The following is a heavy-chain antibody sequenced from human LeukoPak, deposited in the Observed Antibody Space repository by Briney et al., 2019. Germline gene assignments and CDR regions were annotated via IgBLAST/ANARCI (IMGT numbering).Heavy chain of an antibody. V-gene: IGHV2-5*01. Sequence: SGPTLVKPTQTLTLTCTFSGFSLSTTGVGVGWIRQPPGKALEWLAVISWNDDKQYCPTLKSRFTIIKDTSKNQVVLTLTNMDPVDTATYYCARRLIRSYGSGSYDGFDPWGQGTLVIVSS. J-gene: IGHJ5*02. CDR1: GFSLSTTGVG. CDR2: ISWNDDK. CDR3: ARRLIRSYGSGSYDGFDP. D-gene: IGHD3-10*01.